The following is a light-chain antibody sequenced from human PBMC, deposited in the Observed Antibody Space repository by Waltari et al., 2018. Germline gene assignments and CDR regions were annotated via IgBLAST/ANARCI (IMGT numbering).Light chain of an antibody. V-gene: IGKV1-39*01. J-gene: IGKJ1*01. CDR2: AAT. CDR3: QQNYRTPPT. CDR1: QSISAY. Sequence: DIQVIQSPSSLSASVGDRVTITCRASQSISAYLNWFQVKPGRAPNLLIYAATGLQSGVPSRFNGIRSGAHFTLTISRLRPEDSASYFCQQNYRTPPTFGQGTKVEI.